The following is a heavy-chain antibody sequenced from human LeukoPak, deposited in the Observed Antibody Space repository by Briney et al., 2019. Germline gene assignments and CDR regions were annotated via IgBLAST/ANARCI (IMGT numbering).Heavy chain of an antibody. CDR1: GGSISSYY. D-gene: IGHD4-11*01. Sequence: PSETLSLTCTVSGGSISSYYWSWIRQPAGKGLEWIGRIYTSGSTNYNPSLKSRVTMSVDTSKNQFSLKLSSVTAADTAVYYCARDRSSRLHNGMDVWGKGTTVTVSS. CDR3: ARDRSSRLHNGMDV. CDR2: IYTSGST. J-gene: IGHJ6*04. V-gene: IGHV4-4*07.